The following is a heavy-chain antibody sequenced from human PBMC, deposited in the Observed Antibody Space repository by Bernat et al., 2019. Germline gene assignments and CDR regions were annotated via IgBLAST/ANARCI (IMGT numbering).Heavy chain of an antibody. V-gene: IGHV3-30-3*01. Sequence: QVQLVESGGGVVQPGRSLRLSCAASGFTFSSYAMHWVRQAPGKGLEWVAVISYDGSNKYYADSVKGRFTISRDNSKNTLYLQMNRLRAEDTAVYYCARESDYGNDYWGQGTLVTVSS. D-gene: IGHD4/OR15-4a*01. CDR2: ISYDGSNK. J-gene: IGHJ4*02. CDR1: GFTFSSYA. CDR3: ARESDYGNDY.